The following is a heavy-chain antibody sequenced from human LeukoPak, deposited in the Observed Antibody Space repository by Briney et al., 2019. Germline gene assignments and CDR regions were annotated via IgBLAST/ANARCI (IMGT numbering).Heavy chain of an antibody. J-gene: IGHJ5*02. CDR3: ARRERSYYSPFDP. CDR1: GGSISSYC. V-gene: IGHV4-4*09. D-gene: IGHD1-26*01. CDR2: IYTSGST. Sequence: SETLSLTCTVSGGSISSYCWSWIRQPPGKGLEWIGYIYTSGSTNYNPSVKSRVTISVDTSKKHVSLRLSSVTAADRAVYYCARRERSYYSPFDPRGQGTLVTVSS.